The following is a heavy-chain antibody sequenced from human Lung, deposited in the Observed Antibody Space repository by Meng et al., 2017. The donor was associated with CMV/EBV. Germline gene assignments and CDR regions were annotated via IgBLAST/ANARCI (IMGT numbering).Heavy chain of an antibody. D-gene: IGHD6-19*01. V-gene: IGHV4-4*02. J-gene: IGHJ4*01. CDR3: ASFPPPGKQWLVTDY. Sequence: GTAALTRAVVRDLTSRCNGWGECRQPPGKGLWWIGESYHSGGTNYNTSLKGRVTISVDKSKNQFSLKLSSVTAADTAVYYCASFPPPGKQWLVTDYWGQGTLVTVSS. CDR1: RDLTSRCNG. CDR2: SYHSGGT.